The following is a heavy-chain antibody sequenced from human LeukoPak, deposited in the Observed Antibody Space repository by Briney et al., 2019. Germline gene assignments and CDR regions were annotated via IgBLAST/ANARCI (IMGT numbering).Heavy chain of an antibody. Sequence: ASVKVSCKASGYTFTKYGITWVRQAPGQGLEWMGWISSNNGNTYYAREFQGRVTMTTDTSTNTVYMELSSLRSEDTAVYYCARDRGDFWSGYSPRYNWFDPWGQGTLVTVSS. CDR2: ISSNNGNT. CDR3: ARDRGDFWSGYSPRYNWFDP. J-gene: IGHJ5*02. CDR1: GYTFTKYG. V-gene: IGHV1-18*01. D-gene: IGHD3-3*01.